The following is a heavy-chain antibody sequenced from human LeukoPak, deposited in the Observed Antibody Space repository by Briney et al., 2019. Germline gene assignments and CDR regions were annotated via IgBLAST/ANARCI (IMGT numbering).Heavy chain of an antibody. CDR2: ISGSGGST. V-gene: IGHV3-23*01. Sequence: GGSLRLSCAASGFTFSSYAMSWVRQAPGKGLEWVSGISGSGGSTYYADSVKGRFTISRDNSKSTLYLQMNSLRAEDTAVYYCAKYRFILRLGGAGAGTIRLFDYWGKGPLVTVSS. J-gene: IGHJ4*02. D-gene: IGHD6-19*01. CDR3: AKYRFILRLGGAGAGTIRLFDY. CDR1: GFTFSSYA.